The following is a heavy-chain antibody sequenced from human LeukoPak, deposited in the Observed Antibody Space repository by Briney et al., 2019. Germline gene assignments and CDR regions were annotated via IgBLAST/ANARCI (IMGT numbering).Heavy chain of an antibody. D-gene: IGHD2/OR15-2a*01. Sequence: SETLSLTCAVSGGSFSGFYWSWIRQPPGKGLEWIGEMHHSGATSYKPFLRSRVTISGGTSKNQFSLNLNSVTAADTAVYYCARGILGYYYFDLWGRGTLVTVSS. CDR2: MHHSGAT. CDR1: GGSFSGFY. J-gene: IGHJ2*01. CDR3: ARGILGYYYFDL. V-gene: IGHV4-34*01.